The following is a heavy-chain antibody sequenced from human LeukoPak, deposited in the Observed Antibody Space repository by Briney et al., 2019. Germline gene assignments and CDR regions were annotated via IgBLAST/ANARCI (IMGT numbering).Heavy chain of an antibody. D-gene: IGHD3-22*01. CDR2: IYYSGST. V-gene: IGHV4-59*12. J-gene: IGHJ4*02. Sequence: SETLSLTCTVSGGSISSYYWSWIRQPPGKGLEWIGYIYYSGSTNYNPSLKSRVTISVDTSKNQFSLKLSSVTAADTAVYYCARGSPYYYDSSGYYWGLSPFDYWGQGTLVAVSS. CDR3: ARGSPYYYDSSGYYWGLSPFDY. CDR1: GGSISSYY.